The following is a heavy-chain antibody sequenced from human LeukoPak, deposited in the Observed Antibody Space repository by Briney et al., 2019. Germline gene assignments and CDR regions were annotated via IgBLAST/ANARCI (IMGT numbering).Heavy chain of an antibody. D-gene: IGHD3-22*01. CDR3: ARHYYDSSGYYLEGFDI. Sequence: PSETLSLTCTVSGDSISSNSYYLGWIPQPPGTGLEWIGSIYYSGAFYSNPSLKSRVIISVDTSKNQFSLKLSSVTAADTAVFYCARHYYDSSGYYLEGFDIWGQGTMVTVSS. CDR1: GDSISSNSYY. CDR2: IYYSGAF. J-gene: IGHJ3*02. V-gene: IGHV4-39*01.